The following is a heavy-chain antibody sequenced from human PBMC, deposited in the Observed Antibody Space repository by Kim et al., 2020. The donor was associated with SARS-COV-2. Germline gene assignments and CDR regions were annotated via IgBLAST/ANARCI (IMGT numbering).Heavy chain of an antibody. CDR3: AKMVIMDGYNYFYYYAM. CDR1: GFTFDTYA. CDR2: ISGGAVNK. D-gene: IGHD2-21*01. J-gene: IGHJ6*01. V-gene: IGHV3-23*01. Sequence: GGSLRLSCAASGFTFDTYAMSWVRQAPGKGLEWVAVISGGAVNKFYADSVRGRFTISRDNSKNTMYLQMNSLRDEDTALHYCAKMVIMDGYNYFYYYAM.